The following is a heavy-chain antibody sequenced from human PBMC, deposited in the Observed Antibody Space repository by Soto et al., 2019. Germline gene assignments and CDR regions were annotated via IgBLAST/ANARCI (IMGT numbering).Heavy chain of an antibody. CDR1: GGSITSGGYY. CDR3: ASNLVISHPVPYYFDT. Sequence: NPSETLSLTCSVSGGSITSGGYYWSWLRQRPGKDLEWIGYIFYRGGTYYNPSLESRITISVDTSDNGFSLDLTSVTAADTAVYYCASNLVISHPVPYYFDTWGRGALVTVSS. V-gene: IGHV4-31*03. D-gene: IGHD6-6*01. J-gene: IGHJ4*02. CDR2: IFYRGGT.